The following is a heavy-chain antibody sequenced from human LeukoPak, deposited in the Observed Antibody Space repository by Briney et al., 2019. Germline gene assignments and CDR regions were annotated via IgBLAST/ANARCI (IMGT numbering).Heavy chain of an antibody. V-gene: IGHV1-3*03. D-gene: IGHD1-7*01. J-gene: IGHJ5*02. CDR3: ARDAAPNWNYGGNWFDP. CDR1: GYTFTSYA. CDR2: INAGNGNT. Sequence: ASVKVSCKASGYTFTSYAMHWVRQAPGQRLEWMGWINAGNGNTKYSQEFHGRVTITRDTSASTAYMELSSLRFEDMAVYYCARDAAPNWNYGGNWFDPWGQGTLVTVSS.